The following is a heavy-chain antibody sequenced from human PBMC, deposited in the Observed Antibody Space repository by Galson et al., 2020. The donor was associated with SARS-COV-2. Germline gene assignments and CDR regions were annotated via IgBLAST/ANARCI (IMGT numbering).Heavy chain of an antibody. CDR1: GGSISSYY. J-gene: IGHJ6*02. Sequence: ETSETLSLTCTVSGGSISSYYWTWIRQPPGKGLEWIGFIYYTGSTNYSPSLRSRVTISVDTSKNQFSLKLSSVTAADTAVYYCARDSISMVGGFIQYYDGSGVWGQGTTVTVSS. D-gene: IGHD3-10*01. V-gene: IGHV4-59*01. CDR2: IYYTGST. CDR3: ARDSISMVGGFIQYYDGSGV.